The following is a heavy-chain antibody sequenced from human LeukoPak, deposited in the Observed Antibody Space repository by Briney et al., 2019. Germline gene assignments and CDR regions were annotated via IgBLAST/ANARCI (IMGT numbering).Heavy chain of an antibody. CDR2: ISSRGDIT. CDR3: AKRLPYYFYY. V-gene: IGHV3-23*01. D-gene: IGHD2-21*01. Sequence: PGGSLRLSCTASGFTFSTYAMRWVREAPGKGLEWVSAISSRGDITYYADSVKGPFTISRDNSKNTLYLQMNNLRAEDTAVYYCAKRLPYYFYYWGQGTLVTVSS. CDR1: GFTFSTYA. J-gene: IGHJ4*02.